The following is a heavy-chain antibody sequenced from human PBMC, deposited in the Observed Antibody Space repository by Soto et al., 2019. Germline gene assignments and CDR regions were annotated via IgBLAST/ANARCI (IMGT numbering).Heavy chain of an antibody. J-gene: IGHJ6*02. CDR1: GFTFSSYW. CDR2: IKQAGSEK. CDR3: ARGHVLTGSQCLDV. Sequence: GGSLRLSCAASGFTFSSYWMNWVREAPGKGLEWVANIKQAGSEKYYVDSVKGRFTISRDDAKNSVYLQMNSLRAEDTAVYYCARGHVLTGSQCLDVWGQGTTVTVSS. V-gene: IGHV3-7*01. D-gene: IGHD3-9*01.